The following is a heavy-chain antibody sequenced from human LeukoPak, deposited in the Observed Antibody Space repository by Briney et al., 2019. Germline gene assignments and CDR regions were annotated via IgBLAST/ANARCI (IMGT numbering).Heavy chain of an antibody. J-gene: IGHJ4*02. CDR2: ISGSGGST. CDR3: VYDSSGYYVMDY. CDR1: GFTFSSYA. V-gene: IGHV3-23*01. Sequence: PGGSLRLSCAASGFTFSSYAMSWVRQAPGKGLEWVSAISGSGGSTYYADSVKGRFTISRGNSKNTLYLQMNSLRAEDTAVYYCVYDSSGYYVMDYWGQGTLVTVSS. D-gene: IGHD3-22*01.